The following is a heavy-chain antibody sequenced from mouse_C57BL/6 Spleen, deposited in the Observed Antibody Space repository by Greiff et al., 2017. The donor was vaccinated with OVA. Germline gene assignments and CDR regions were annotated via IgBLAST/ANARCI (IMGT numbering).Heavy chain of an antibody. CDR3: AKDGYGNYGDYFDY. J-gene: IGHJ2*01. CDR1: GFSLTSYG. V-gene: IGHV2-5*01. CDR2: IWRGGST. Sequence: VHLVESGPGLVQPSQSLSITCTVSGFSLTSYGVHWVRQSPGKGLEWLGVIWRGGSTDYNAAFMSRLSITKDNSKSQVFFKMNSLQADDTAIYYCAKDGYGNYGDYFDYWGQGTTLTVSS. D-gene: IGHD2-1*01.